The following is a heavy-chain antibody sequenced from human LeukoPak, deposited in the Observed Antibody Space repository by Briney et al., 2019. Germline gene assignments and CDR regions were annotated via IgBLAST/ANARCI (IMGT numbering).Heavy chain of an antibody. V-gene: IGHV3-21*01. J-gene: IGHJ4*02. CDR1: GFTFSSYS. Sequence: GGSLRLSCAASGFTFSSYSVNWVRQAPGKGLEWVSSISSSSSYIYYADSVKGRFTISRDNAKNSLYLQMNSLRAEDTAVYYCASWIVGATTADYWGQGTLVTVSS. CDR3: ASWIVGATTADY. CDR2: ISSSSSYI. D-gene: IGHD1-26*01.